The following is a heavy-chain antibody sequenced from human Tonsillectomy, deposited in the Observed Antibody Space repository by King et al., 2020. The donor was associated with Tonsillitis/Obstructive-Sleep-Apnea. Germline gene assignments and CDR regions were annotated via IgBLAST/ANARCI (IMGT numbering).Heavy chain of an antibody. J-gene: IGHJ1*01. D-gene: IGHD4-17*01. CDR1: GGTFSSYA. Sequence: QLVQSGAEVKKPGSSVKVSCKASGGTFSSYAISWVRQAPGQGLEWMGGIIPFFGTANYAQKFKGRVTITADESTSTAYMELSSLRSEDTAVYYCARDVMTTVTPMADFQHWGQGTLVTVSS. CDR2: IIPFFGTA. CDR3: ARDVMTTVTPMADFQH. V-gene: IGHV1-69*01.